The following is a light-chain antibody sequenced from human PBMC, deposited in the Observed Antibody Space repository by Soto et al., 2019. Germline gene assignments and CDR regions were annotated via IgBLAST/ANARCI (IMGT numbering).Light chain of an antibody. Sequence: EIVMTQSPATLSVSPGDRATLSFMASQSVDNDLAWYQQKPGQAPRLLIYSSSSRASGIPDRFSGSGSGTDFTLTISRLEPEDFATYYCQQLNSYPITFGQGTRLEIK. CDR3: QQLNSYPIT. CDR1: QSVDND. V-gene: IGKV3D-15*01. CDR2: SSS. J-gene: IGKJ5*01.